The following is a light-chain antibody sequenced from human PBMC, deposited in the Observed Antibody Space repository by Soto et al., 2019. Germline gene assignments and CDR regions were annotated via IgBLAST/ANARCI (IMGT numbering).Light chain of an antibody. J-gene: IGLJ1*01. V-gene: IGLV2-14*01. CDR3: SSYTTSSTLYV. Sequence: QSALTQPASVSGSPGQSITISCTGTSSDVGNYNYVSWYQQHPGKAPQLMIFQVSNRASGVSNRFSGAKSGDTASLTISGLQAEDEADYNCSSYTTSSTLYVFGTGTMSPS. CDR1: SSDVGNYNY. CDR2: QVS.